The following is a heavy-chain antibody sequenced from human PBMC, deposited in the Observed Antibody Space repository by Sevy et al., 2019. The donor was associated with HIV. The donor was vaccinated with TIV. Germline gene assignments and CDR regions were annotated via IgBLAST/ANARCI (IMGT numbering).Heavy chain of an antibody. CDR1: GFTFSSYD. D-gene: IGHD1-7*01. CDR2: IRYDGSNK. V-gene: IGHV3-30*02. Sequence: GGSPRLSCAASGFTFSSYDMHWVRQAPGKGLEWVAFIRYDGSNKYYADSVKGRFTISRDNSKNTLYLHMNSLRAEDTAVYYCAKVPAGGTTLYYYYYMDVWGKGTTVTVSS. CDR3: AKVPAGGTTLYYYYYMDV. J-gene: IGHJ6*03.